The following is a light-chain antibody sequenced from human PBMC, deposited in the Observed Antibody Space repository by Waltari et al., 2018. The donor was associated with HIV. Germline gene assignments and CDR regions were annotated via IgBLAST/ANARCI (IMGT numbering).Light chain of an antibody. J-gene: IGLJ2*01. CDR2: DPS. CDR1: SSDIGGYNY. V-gene: IGLV2-14*03. Sequence: QSALTQPASVSGSPGQSITISCTGTSSDIGGYNYVSWYQQHPGKAPKLMIFDPSNRPSGISNRFSGSKSGNTASLTISGLQADDEAHYFCSSFSITSTLVVFGGGTKLTVL. CDR3: SSFSITSTLVV.